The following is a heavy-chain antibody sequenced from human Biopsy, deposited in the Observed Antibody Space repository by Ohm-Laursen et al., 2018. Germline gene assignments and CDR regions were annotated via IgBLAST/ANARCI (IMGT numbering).Heavy chain of an antibody. D-gene: IGHD3-16*02. CDR2: IRPLNGDT. CDR3: ARGEVTFGELIVPLDS. J-gene: IGHJ4*02. CDR1: GYNFISYS. V-gene: IGHV1-18*01. Sequence: GASVKVSCKASGYNFISYSINWVRQAPGQGLEWMGWIRPLNGDTKYGQKFQDRVTMTTDTSTSTVCMELTSLRSDDTAVYYCARGEVTFGELIVPLDSWGQGTMVTVSS.